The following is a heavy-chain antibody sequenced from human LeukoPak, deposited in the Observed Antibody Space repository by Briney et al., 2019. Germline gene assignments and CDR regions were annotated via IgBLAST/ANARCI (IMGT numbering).Heavy chain of an antibody. CDR2: ISAYNGNT. J-gene: IGHJ4*02. CDR3: ASARAGYFDWLLNY. CDR1: GYTFTSYG. Sequence: ASVKVSCKASGYTFTSYGISWVRQAPGQGREWMGWISAYNGNTNYAQKLQGRVTMTTDTSTSTAYMELRSLRSDDTAVYYCASARAGYFDWLLNYWGQGTLVTVSS. V-gene: IGHV1-18*01. D-gene: IGHD3-9*01.